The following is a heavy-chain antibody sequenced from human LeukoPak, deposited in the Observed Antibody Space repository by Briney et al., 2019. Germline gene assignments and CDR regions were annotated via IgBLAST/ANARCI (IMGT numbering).Heavy chain of an antibody. J-gene: IGHJ4*02. CDR1: GFTFSNFA. CDR3: AAQYSRTGNVGSY. V-gene: IGHV3-23*01. D-gene: IGHD6-13*01. Sequence: GGSLRLSCATSGFTFSNFAMSWVRQAPGKGLEWVSGISDSGDATQYANSVKGRFTISRDSSKNTLFLQMNSLRVEDTAVYFCAAQYSRTGNVGSYWGQGTLVTVSS. CDR2: ISDSGDAT.